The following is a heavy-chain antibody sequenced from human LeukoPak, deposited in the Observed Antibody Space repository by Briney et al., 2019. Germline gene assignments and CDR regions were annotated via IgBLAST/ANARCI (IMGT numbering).Heavy chain of an antibody. J-gene: IGHJ5*02. CDR2: IYSGGST. Sequence: GGSLRLSCAASGFTVSSNYMSWDRQAPGKGLEWVSVIYSGGSTYYADSVKGRFTISRDNSKNTLYLQMNSLRAEGTAVYYCARVEPYSSSWYPWGQGTLVTVSS. CDR3: ARVEPYSSSWYP. V-gene: IGHV3-53*01. D-gene: IGHD6-13*01. CDR1: GFTVSSNY.